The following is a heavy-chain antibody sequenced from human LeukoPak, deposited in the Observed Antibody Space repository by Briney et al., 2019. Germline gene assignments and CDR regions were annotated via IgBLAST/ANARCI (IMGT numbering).Heavy chain of an antibody. CDR1: GFTFSSYW. V-gene: IGHV3-48*04. CDR3: AREGRYYGSGSHRDGFDI. CDR2: ITSSGSTI. Sequence: PGGSLRLSCAASGFTFSSYWMSWVRQAPGKGLGWVSYITSSGSTIYYADSVKGRFTISRHNAKNSLYLQMNSLRAEDTAVYYCAREGRYYGSGSHRDGFDIWGQGTMVTVSS. D-gene: IGHD3-10*01. J-gene: IGHJ3*02.